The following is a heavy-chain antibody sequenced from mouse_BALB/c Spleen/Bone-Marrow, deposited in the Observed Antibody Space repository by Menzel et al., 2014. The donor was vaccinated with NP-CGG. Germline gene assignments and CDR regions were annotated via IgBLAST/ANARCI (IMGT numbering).Heavy chain of an antibody. CDR3: AREDYGNYDYFDH. CDR2: ISYDGNN. D-gene: IGHD2-1*01. Sequence: VQLQQSGPGLVKPSQSLSLTCSVTGYSITSGYYWNWIRQFPGNKLEWMGYISYDGNNNYNPSLKNRISITRDTSKNHFFLKLNSVTTEDTATYYCAREDYGNYDYFDHWGQGTTLTVSS. J-gene: IGHJ2*01. CDR1: GYSITSGYY. V-gene: IGHV3-6*02.